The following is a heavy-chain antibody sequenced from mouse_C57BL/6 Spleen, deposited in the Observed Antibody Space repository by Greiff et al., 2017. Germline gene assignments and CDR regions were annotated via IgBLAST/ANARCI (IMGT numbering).Heavy chain of an antibody. Sequence: QVQLQQPGAELVRPGSSVKLSCKASGYTFTSYWMDWVKQRPGKGLEWIGNIYPSDSETHYKQKFKVKATLTVDKSSSTAYMQLSSLTSEDSAVYYCARGYYGSRDWYFDVWGTGTTVTVSS. V-gene: IGHV1-61*01. CDR1: GYTFTSYW. D-gene: IGHD1-1*01. J-gene: IGHJ1*03. CDR3: ARGYYGSRDWYFDV. CDR2: IYPSDSET.